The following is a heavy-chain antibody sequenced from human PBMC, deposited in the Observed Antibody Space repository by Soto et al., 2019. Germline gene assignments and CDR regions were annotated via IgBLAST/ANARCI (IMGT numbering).Heavy chain of an antibody. CDR1: GYSVSSSDYY. J-gene: IGHJ6*02. Sequence: SETLSLTCSVSGYSVSSSDYYWAWIRQPPGKGLEWIGSMLYSGLTYYNPSLKSRVTLAVDTSKNQFSVRLNSVTASDTAVYYCAPLSVSLSGPYGIHVWGQGTTVTVSS. CDR3: APLSVSLSGPYGIHV. V-gene: IGHV4-39*01. D-gene: IGHD2-15*01. CDR2: MLYSGLT.